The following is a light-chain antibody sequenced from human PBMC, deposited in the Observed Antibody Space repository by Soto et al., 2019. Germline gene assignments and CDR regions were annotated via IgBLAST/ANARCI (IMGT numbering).Light chain of an antibody. CDR1: QSVSSN. J-gene: IGKJ1*01. Sequence: EIVMTQSPVTLSVSPGERVTLSCRASQSVSSNLAWYQQKPGQAPSLLIYGAFTRATGIPARFSGTGSGTEFTLTISSLQSEDCALYYCQQYNDWPLTFGQGTRWIS. CDR2: GAF. V-gene: IGKV3-15*01. CDR3: QQYNDWPLT.